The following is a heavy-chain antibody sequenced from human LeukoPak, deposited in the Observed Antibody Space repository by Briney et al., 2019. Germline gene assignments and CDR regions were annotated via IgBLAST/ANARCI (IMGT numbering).Heavy chain of an antibody. Sequence: GGALRLSCAASGCTFSSYAMSWVRQAPGKGLEWVSAISVSGNTYHSDSVKGRFTISRDSSKNTRYLKMNRLRAEDAAVYYCAKAPVTTCSGAYCYPFDYWGQGTLVTVSS. CDR1: GCTFSSYA. D-gene: IGHD2-21*01. V-gene: IGHV3-23*01. J-gene: IGHJ4*02. CDR3: AKAPVTTCSGAYCYPFDY. CDR2: ISVSGNT.